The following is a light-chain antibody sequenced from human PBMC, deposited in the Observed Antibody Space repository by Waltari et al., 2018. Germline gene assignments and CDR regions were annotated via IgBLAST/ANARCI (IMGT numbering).Light chain of an antibody. CDR3: QQANRFPLT. CDR1: QGINSC. CDR2: DPS. V-gene: IGKV1-12*01. J-gene: IGKJ4*01. Sequence: DIQLTQSPSSVSASAGDKVTITCRASQGINSCLAWYQQQPGKAPKLLIYDPSSLQTGVPSRFSGSESGTDFTLTISSLQPEDFATYYCQQANRFPLTFGGGTKVELK.